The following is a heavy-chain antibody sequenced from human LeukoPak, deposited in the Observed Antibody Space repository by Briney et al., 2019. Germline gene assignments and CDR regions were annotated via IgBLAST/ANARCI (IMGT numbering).Heavy chain of an antibody. D-gene: IGHD2-2*01. CDR1: GGSISSSIYF. CDR3: ASTVVPAATLDP. Sequence: SETLSLTCTVSGGSISSSIYFWGWIRQPPGKGLEWIGSLYYSGSTYSNPSLKSRVTISVDTSKNQLSLKLSSVTAADTAVYYCASTVVPAATLDPWGQGTLVTVSS. V-gene: IGHV4-39*07. CDR2: LYYSGST. J-gene: IGHJ5*02.